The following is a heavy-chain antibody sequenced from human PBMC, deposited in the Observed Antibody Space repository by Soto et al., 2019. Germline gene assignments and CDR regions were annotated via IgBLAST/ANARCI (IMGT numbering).Heavy chain of an antibody. CDR2: IYPGDSDT. J-gene: IGHJ5*02. D-gene: IGHD3-10*01. Sequence: GESLKISCKGSGYSFTSYWIGWVRQMPGKGLEWMGIIYPGDSDTRYSPSFQGQVTIAADKSISTAYLQWSSLKASDTAMYYCARHPPYGSGSDHLEDWFDPWGQGTLVTVSS. V-gene: IGHV5-51*01. CDR3: ARHPPYGSGSDHLEDWFDP. CDR1: GYSFTSYW.